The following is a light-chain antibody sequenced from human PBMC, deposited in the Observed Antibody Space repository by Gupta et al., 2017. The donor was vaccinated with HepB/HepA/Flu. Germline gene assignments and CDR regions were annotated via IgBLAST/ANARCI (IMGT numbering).Light chain of an antibody. V-gene: IGLV2-23*02. CDR3: CSYSGSGTFV. J-gene: IGLJ2*01. CDR2: EVS. Sequence: QSALTQPASVSGSPGQSITISCTGTSSEVGSYNLVSWYQQHPGKAPKLMIYEVSKRPSGVSSRFSGSKSGNTASLTISGLQAEDEADYYCCSYSGSGTFVFGGGTKLTVL. CDR1: SSEVGSYNL.